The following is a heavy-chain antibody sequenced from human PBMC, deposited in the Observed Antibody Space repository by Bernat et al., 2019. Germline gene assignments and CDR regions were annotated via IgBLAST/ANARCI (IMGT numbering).Heavy chain of an antibody. Sequence: QVQLVESGGGVVQPGRSLRLSCAASGFTFSSYAMHWVRQATGKGLEWVAVISYDGSNKYYADSVKGRFPISRDKSKNPLYLQMNSLRAEDTAVYYCARDFLGLWAAAADYWGQRTLVTVSS. D-gene: IGHD6-13*01. V-gene: IGHV3-30-3*01. CDR1: GFTFSSYA. J-gene: IGHJ4*02. CDR2: ISYDGSNK. CDR3: ARDFLGLWAAAADY.